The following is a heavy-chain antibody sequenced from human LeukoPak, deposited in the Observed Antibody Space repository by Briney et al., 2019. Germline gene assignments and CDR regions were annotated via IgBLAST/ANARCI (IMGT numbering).Heavy chain of an antibody. V-gene: IGHV1-69*01. CDR1: GGTFSSYA. CDR2: ITPIFGTA. CDR3: ARVDIAVAVPFDP. D-gene: IGHD6-19*01. J-gene: IGHJ5*02. Sequence: SVKVSCTASGGTFSSYAISWVRQAPGQGLEWMGGITPIFGTANYAQKFQGRVTITADESTSTAYMELSSLRSEDTAVYYCARVDIAVAVPFDPWGQGTLVTVSS.